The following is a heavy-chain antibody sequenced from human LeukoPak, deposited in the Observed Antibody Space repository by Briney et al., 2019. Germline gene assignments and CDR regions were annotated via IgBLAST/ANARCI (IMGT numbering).Heavy chain of an antibody. V-gene: IGHV1-46*01. D-gene: IGHD6-13*01. CDR3: ARGAYSSSWYRKNGNWFDP. CDR2: INPSGGST. J-gene: IGHJ5*02. CDR1: GGTFSSYA. Sequence: ASVKVSCKASGGTFSSYAVSWVRQAPGQGLEWMRVINPSGGSTSYAQKFQGRVTMTRDMSTSTVYMELISLRSEDTAVYYCARGAYSSSWYRKNGNWFDPWGQGTLVTVSS.